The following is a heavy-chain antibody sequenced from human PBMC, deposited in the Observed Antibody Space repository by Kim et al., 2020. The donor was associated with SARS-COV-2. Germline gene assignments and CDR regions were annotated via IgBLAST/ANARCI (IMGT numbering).Heavy chain of an antibody. CDR2: ISWNGVT. V-gene: IGHV3-20*01. D-gene: IGHD3-22*01. CDR1: GFNFDNYG. J-gene: IGHJ3*02. Sequence: GGSLRLSCAASGFNFDNYGMSWVRQPPGKGLEWVSSISWNGVTGYADSVKGRFTISRDNANNSLYLQMNSLRAEDTALYHCAKGRSGLSPDGIDIWGQGTMVAVSS. CDR3: AKGRSGLSPDGIDI.